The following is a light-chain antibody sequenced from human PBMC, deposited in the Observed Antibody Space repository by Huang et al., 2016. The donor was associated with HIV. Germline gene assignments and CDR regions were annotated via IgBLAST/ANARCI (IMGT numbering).Light chain of an antibody. Sequence: EVVMTQSPATLSLSPGEGATLFCRASQSVGSTLAWYQQKPGQAPRLRIDGASTRATGIPGRFSGRGSGTEYTLSIASLQAEDFGVYFCQQYNNWPPNTFGQGTKLEMK. CDR3: QQYNNWPPNT. V-gene: IGKV3-15*01. CDR2: GAS. J-gene: IGKJ2*01. CDR1: QSVGST.